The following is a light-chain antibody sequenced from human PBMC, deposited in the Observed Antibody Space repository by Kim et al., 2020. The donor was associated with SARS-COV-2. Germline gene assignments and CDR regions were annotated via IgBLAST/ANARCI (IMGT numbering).Light chain of an antibody. CDR1: QSISSY. Sequence: SASVGDRVTITCRASQSISSYLNWHQQKPGKDPKLLIYAASSLQSGVPSRFSGSGSGTDFTLTISSLQPEDFATYYCQQSYSTPYTFGQGTKLEIK. CDR3: QQSYSTPYT. V-gene: IGKV1-39*01. J-gene: IGKJ2*01. CDR2: AAS.